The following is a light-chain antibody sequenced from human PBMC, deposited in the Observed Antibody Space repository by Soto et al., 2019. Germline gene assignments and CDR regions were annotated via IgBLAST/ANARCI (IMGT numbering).Light chain of an antibody. CDR2: EVS. CDR3: CSYAGSSTHV. J-gene: IGLJ1*01. Sequence: QSVLTQPASTSGSPGQSITFSCTGTSSDVGSSNLVSWYQQHPGKAPKPLIYEVSKRPSGVSNRFSGSKSGNTASLTISGLQAEDEADYYCCSYAGSSTHVFGTGTKVTVL. CDR1: SSDVGSSNL. V-gene: IGLV2-23*02.